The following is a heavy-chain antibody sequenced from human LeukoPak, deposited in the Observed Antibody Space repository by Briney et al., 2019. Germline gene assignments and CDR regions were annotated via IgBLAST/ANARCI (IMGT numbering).Heavy chain of an antibody. V-gene: IGHV3-23*01. D-gene: IGHD5-18*01. Sequence: GGSLRLSCAASGFTFSSYAMSWVRQAPGKGLESVSVIGRNGGTTYYADSVKGRFTISRDNSKNTLYLQMNSLRAEDTAVYYCAKLRVDTAMERGYWGQGTLVTVSS. CDR1: GFTFSSYA. CDR2: IGRNGGTT. J-gene: IGHJ4*02. CDR3: AKLRVDTAMERGY.